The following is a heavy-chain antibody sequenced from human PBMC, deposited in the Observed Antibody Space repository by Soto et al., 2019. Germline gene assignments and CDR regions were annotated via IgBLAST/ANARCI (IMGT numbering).Heavy chain of an antibody. J-gene: IGHJ6*02. Sequence: QVQLVQSGAEVKKPGSSVKVSCKASGGSLSNYGISWVRQAPGQGLEWMGAIIPVFGTPNYAQKFQDRVTIPEDESTTTVYMEVRSLTSEDTAVYYCARGDATKIVVTTYYAMDVWGQGTTVTVSS. CDR1: GGSLSNYG. CDR2: IIPVFGTP. D-gene: IGHD3-22*01. V-gene: IGHV1-69*12. CDR3: ARGDATKIVVTTYYAMDV.